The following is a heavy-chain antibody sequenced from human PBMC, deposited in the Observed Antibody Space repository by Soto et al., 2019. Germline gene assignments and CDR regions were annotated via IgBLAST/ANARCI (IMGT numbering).Heavy chain of an antibody. V-gene: IGHV4-31*03. CDR3: ARAVYSNHVY. CDR2: ISNSGST. D-gene: IGHD4-4*01. CDR1: GASISSGSYY. J-gene: IGHJ4*02. Sequence: QVQLQESGPGLVKPSQTLSLTCTVSGASISSGSYYWSWIRQLPGKGLEWIGYISNSGSTYYNPSLKSRVTISVDTSKNQFSLMVSSVTAADTVVYYCARAVYSNHVYWGQGTLVTVSS.